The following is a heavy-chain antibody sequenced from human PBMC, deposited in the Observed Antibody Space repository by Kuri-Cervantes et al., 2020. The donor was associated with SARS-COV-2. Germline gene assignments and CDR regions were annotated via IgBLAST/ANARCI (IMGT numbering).Heavy chain of an antibody. CDR3: ARDAVLAAGYFDY. D-gene: IGHD6-13*01. CDR2: LDTSGST. CDR1: GVSVTGGTYY. J-gene: IGHJ4*02. Sequence: SETLSLTCAVSGVSVTGGTYYWAWIRQPAGKGLEWIGHLDTSGSTTYNPSLKSRVTISLDTSNNQVSLRLTSATAADTAVYYCARDAVLAAGYFDYWGQGTLVTVSS. V-gene: IGHV4-61*09.